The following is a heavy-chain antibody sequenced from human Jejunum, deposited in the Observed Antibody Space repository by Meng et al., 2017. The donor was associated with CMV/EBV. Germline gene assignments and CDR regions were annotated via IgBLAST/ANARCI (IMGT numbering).Heavy chain of an antibody. J-gene: IGHJ4*02. Sequence: SCAASGLTFSNYWMPWVRQAPGKGLEWVANIKQDGNEKYYVDSVKGRFTISRDNAKNSLYLQMNSLRAEDTAVYYCVRVIPASIPYWGQGTLVTVSS. V-gene: IGHV3-7*04. CDR2: IKQDGNEK. CDR3: VRVIPASIPY. D-gene: IGHD2-2*02. CDR1: GLTFSNYW.